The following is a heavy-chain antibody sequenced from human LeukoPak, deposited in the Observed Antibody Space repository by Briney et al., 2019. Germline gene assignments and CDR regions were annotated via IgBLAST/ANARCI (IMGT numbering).Heavy chain of an antibody. D-gene: IGHD5-24*01. CDR2: ISGSGTTT. J-gene: IGHJ4*02. V-gene: IGHV3-23*01. CDR1: GFTFTSYG. Sequence: GGSLRLSCAASGFTFTSYGMSWVRQAPGKGLEWVSAISGSGTTTYYADSVKGRFTISRDNSRNTLYLQMNSLRAEDTAVYYRATATTPTISRHYFDSWGQGTLVTVSS. CDR3: ATATTPTISRHYFDS.